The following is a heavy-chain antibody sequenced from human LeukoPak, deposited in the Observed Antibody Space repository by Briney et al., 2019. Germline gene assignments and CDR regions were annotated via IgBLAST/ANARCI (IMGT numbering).Heavy chain of an antibody. CDR1: GFTFSSYG. Sequence: GGSLRLSCAASGFTFSSYGMHWVRQAPGKGLEWVAFIRYDGSNKYYADSVKGRFTISRDNSKNTLYLQMNSLRAEDTAVYYCAKGPRYNWNYESGFDYWGQGTLVTVSS. V-gene: IGHV3-30*02. D-gene: IGHD1-7*01. J-gene: IGHJ4*02. CDR2: IRYDGSNK. CDR3: AKGPRYNWNYESGFDY.